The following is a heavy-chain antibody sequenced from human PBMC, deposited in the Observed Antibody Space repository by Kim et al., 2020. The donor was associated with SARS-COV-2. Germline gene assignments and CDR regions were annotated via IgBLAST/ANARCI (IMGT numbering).Heavy chain of an antibody. CDR2: ISAYNGHT. V-gene: IGHV1-18*01. Sequence: ASVKVSCKASGYTFDTYGITWVRQAPGQGLEWMGWISAYNGHTNIVQKFQDRVTMATDTAASTAYMELRSLRYDDTAVYYCARWVGAAGTVWFDPGGQGT. CDR3: ARWVGAAGTVWFDP. CDR1: GYTFDTYG. J-gene: IGHJ5*02. D-gene: IGHD6-13*01.